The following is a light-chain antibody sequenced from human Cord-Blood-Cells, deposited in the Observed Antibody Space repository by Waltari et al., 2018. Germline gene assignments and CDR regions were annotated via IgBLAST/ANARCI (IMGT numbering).Light chain of an antibody. CDR2: EGS. Sequence: QSALTQPASVSGSPGQSITISCTGTSSDVGSYNLVSWYQQHPGKAPKLMIYEGSKRPSGVSNRFSGSKSGNTASRTISGLQPEDEADYYCCSYAGSSTWVFGGGTKLTVL. CDR3: CSYAGSSTWV. V-gene: IGLV2-23*01. J-gene: IGLJ3*02. CDR1: SSDVGSYNL.